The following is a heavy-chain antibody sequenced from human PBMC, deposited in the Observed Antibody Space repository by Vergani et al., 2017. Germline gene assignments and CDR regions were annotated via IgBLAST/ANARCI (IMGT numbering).Heavy chain of an antibody. D-gene: IGHD5-24*01. V-gene: IGHV3-30*02. J-gene: IGHJ4*02. CDR2: IRDDESRK. CDR1: GSTFTTYG. Sequence: QEQLVESGGGVVQPGGSLRLSCTAASGSTFTTYGVHWVRQAPGKGLEWVAFIRDDESRKYYGDSMNGRFTISRDSIKNSLYLQMDSLRPKNTALYYCAKYSSGRQGYNCEDGLDYWGQGTLVTVAS. CDR3: AKYSSGRQGYNCEDGLDY.